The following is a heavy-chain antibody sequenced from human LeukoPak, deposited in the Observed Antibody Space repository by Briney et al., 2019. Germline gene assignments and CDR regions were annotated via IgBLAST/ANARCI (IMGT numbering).Heavy chain of an antibody. CDR2: IYYSGST. J-gene: IGHJ1*01. Sequence: SETLSLTCAVSDYSIRSGGYSWNWIRQPPGKGLEWIGSIYYSGSTYYNPSLKSRVTISVDTSKNQFSLKLSSVTAADTAVYYCARETTSGYSSGWYAKHWGQGTLVTVSS. V-gene: IGHV4-39*07. CDR3: ARETTSGYSSGWYAKH. CDR1: DYSIRSGGYS. D-gene: IGHD6-19*01.